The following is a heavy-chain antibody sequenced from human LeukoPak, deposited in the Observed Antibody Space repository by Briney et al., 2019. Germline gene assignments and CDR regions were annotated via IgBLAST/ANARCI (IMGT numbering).Heavy chain of an antibody. Sequence: SQTLSLTCAISGDSFSSNSAAWNWIRQSPSRGLEWLVRTYYRSKWYNDYAVSVKSRITINPDTSKNQFSLQLNSVTPDDTAVYFCARDRSYDSSGYYSYFDYWGQGTLVTVSS. J-gene: IGHJ4*02. CDR1: GDSFSSNSAA. D-gene: IGHD3-22*01. CDR3: ARDRSYDSSGYYSYFDY. CDR2: TYYRSKWYN. V-gene: IGHV6-1*01.